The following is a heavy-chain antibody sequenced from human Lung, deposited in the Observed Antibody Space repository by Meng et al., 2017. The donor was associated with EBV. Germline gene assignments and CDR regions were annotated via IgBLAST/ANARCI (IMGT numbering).Heavy chain of an antibody. CDR1: GFTLRSCW. CDR3: SRDLVGSADS. CDR2: INEDGAVT. V-gene: IGHV3-74*01. Sequence: EVQLGESGGALVQPGGSVRRACEASGFTLRSCWMHWVRQAPGKGLVWVSRINEDGAVTTYADSVKGRFTISRDNAKSTLYLQMNSLRAEDTAVYYCSRDLVGSADSWGQGTLVTVSS. D-gene: IGHD2-8*02. J-gene: IGHJ4*02.